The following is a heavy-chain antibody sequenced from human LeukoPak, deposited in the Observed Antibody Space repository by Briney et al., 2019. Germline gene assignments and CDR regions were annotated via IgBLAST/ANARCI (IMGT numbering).Heavy chain of an antibody. CDR3: ARVLRIFGVVSVFDP. CDR1: GYSISSGYY. CDR2: IYHSGST. D-gene: IGHD3-3*01. Sequence: PSETLSLTCAVSGYSISSGYYWGWIRQPPGKGLEWIGSIYHSGSTYYNPSLKSRVTISVDTSKNQFSLKLSSVTAADTAVYHCARVLRIFGVVSVFDPWGQGTLVTVSS. J-gene: IGHJ5*02. V-gene: IGHV4-38-2*01.